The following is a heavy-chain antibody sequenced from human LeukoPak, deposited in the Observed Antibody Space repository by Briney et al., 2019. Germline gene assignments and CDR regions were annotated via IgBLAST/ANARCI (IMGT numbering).Heavy chain of an antibody. J-gene: IGHJ3*02. V-gene: IGHV4-4*07. CDR2: IYTSGST. D-gene: IGHD2-15*01. CDR3: ARGCSGGSCSAPYGAFDI. Sequence: SVTLSLTCTVSGGSISSYYWSWIRQPAGKGLEWIGRIYTSGSTNCNPSLKSRVTMSVDTSKNQFSLKLSSVTAADTAVYYCARGCSGGSCSAPYGAFDIWGQGTMVTVSS. CDR1: GGSISSYY.